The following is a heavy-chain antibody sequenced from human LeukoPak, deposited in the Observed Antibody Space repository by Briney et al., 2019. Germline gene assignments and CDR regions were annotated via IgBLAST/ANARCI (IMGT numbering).Heavy chain of an antibody. CDR3: ATGADCSSTSCRYYYYGMDV. J-gene: IGHJ6*02. CDR2: INPNSGGT. D-gene: IGHD2-2*01. CDR1: GYTFTGYY. Sequence: ASVKVSCKASGYTFTGYYMHWVRQAPGQGLEWMGRINPNSGGTNYAQKFQGRVTMTRDTSISTAYMELSSLRSEDTAVYYCATGADCSSTSCRYYYYGMDVWGQGTTVTVSS. V-gene: IGHV1-2*06.